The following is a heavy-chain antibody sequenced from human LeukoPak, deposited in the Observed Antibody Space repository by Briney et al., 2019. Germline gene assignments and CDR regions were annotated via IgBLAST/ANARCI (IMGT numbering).Heavy chain of an antibody. Sequence: GGSLRLSCEASGFFFSSFNMNWVRQAPGKGLEWVSYISADTRTSYYADSVKGRFTVSRDNARNSLSLQINSLRADDTAIYYCARDPVAYSYGTHWYFDLWGRGALVTVSS. CDR1: GFFFSSFN. J-gene: IGHJ2*01. D-gene: IGHD5-18*01. CDR3: ARDPVAYSYGTHWYFDL. V-gene: IGHV3-48*04. CDR2: ISADTRTS.